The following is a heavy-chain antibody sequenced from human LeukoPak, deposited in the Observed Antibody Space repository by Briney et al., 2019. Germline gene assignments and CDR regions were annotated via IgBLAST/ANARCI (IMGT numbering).Heavy chain of an antibody. V-gene: IGHV3-7*01. CDR3: ARDPRQSHLVYTTGDY. CDR2: IKEDGSEK. CDR1: GITFSSYW. D-gene: IGHD2-2*02. J-gene: IGHJ4*02. Sequence: PGGSLRLSCAASGITFSSYWMSWVRQAPGKGLEWVANIKEDGSEKYYVDSVKGRFTISRDNAKNSLYLQMNSLRAEDTAVYYCARDPRQSHLVYTTGDYSGQGTLVTVSS.